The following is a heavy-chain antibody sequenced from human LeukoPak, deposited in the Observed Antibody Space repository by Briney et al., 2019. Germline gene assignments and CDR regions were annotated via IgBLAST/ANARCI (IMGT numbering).Heavy chain of an antibody. Sequence: PSQTLSLTCSVSGGSMTYGSYYWSWIRQPAGKGLEWIGYIYSSGITNYNPLSNGRVTISIDTSREQFSLKLSSVTAADTAVYYCATYPMVRGATWNAFDMWGQGTMVTVSS. CDR1: GGSMTYGSYY. V-gene: IGHV4-61*09. J-gene: IGHJ3*02. CDR2: IYSSGIT. D-gene: IGHD3-10*01. CDR3: ATYPMVRGATWNAFDM.